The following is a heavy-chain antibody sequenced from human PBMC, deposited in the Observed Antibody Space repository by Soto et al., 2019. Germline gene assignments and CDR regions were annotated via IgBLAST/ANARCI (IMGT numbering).Heavy chain of an antibody. D-gene: IGHD6-19*01. Sequence: PGGSLRLSCAASGFTFSSYSMSWVRQAPGKGLEWVSSIGSSSSYINYADSVKGRFTISRDNAKNSLYLQMNSLRAEDTAVYYCARSKIAVAGTGEFDYWGQGT. CDR1: GFTFSSYS. CDR2: IGSSSSYI. J-gene: IGHJ4*02. V-gene: IGHV3-21*01. CDR3: ARSKIAVAGTGEFDY.